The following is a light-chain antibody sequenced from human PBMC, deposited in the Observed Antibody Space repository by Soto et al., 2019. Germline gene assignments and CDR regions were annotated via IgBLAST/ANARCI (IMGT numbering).Light chain of an antibody. CDR3: AAWDDSLSGLV. CDR1: SSNIGSNY. J-gene: IGLJ2*01. CDR2: SNN. V-gene: IGLV1-47*01. Sequence: QSVLTQPPSASGTPGQRVTFSCSGSSSNIGSNYVYWYQQLPGTAPKLLICSNNLRPSGVPDRFSGSKSGTSASLAISGLQSEDEADYYCAAWDDSLSGLVFGGGTKLTVL.